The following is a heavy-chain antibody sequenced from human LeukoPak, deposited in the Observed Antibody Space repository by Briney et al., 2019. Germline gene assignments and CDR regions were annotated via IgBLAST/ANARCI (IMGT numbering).Heavy chain of an antibody. Sequence: PGGSLRLSCAASGFTFSSYGMHWVRQAPGKGLEWVAVISYDGSNKYYADSVKGRFTISRDNSKNTLYLQMNSLRAEDTAVYYCAKGGLYYDSSGYPVGDYFDYWGQGTLVTVSS. CDR1: GFTFSSYG. D-gene: IGHD3-22*01. J-gene: IGHJ4*02. V-gene: IGHV3-30*18. CDR3: AKGGLYYDSSGYPVGDYFDY. CDR2: ISYDGSNK.